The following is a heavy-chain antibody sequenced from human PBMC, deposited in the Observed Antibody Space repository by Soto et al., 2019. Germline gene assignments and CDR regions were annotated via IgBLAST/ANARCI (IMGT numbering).Heavy chain of an antibody. CDR1: GGYFNGYF. D-gene: IGHD1-26*01. J-gene: IGHJ4*02. CDR2: INPSGST. Sequence: PSETLSLTCGVTGGYFNGYFWTWIRQPPGKGLEWLGQINPSGSTNDNPSLKSRVIMSVDTSKNRVSLNLLSVTAADTAVYYCARGLIALGGTVSHWGRGTLVTVSS. V-gene: IGHV4-34*01. CDR3: ARGLIALGGTVSH.